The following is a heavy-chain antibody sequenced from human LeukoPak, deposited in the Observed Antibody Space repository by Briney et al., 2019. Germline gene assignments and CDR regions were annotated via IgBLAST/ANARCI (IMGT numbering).Heavy chain of an antibody. J-gene: IGHJ6*02. V-gene: IGHV4-31*03. CDR3: ARDRRGPGVDV. CDR1: GGSISSGGYY. CDR2: IYYSGST. Sequence: SETLSLTCTVSGGSISSGGYYWSWIRQHPGKGLEWIGYIYYSGSTYYNPSLKSRVTISVDTSKNQFSLKLSSVTAADTAVYYCARDRRGPGVDVWGQGTTVTVSS. D-gene: IGHD1-14*01.